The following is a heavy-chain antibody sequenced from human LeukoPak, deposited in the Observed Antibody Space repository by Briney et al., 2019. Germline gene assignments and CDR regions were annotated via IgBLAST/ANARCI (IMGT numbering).Heavy chain of an antibody. CDR3: ARTYCSGGSCHFDY. CDR1: GGSISSYY. Sequence: SETLSLTCTVCGGSISSYYWSWIRQPPGKGLEWIGYIYYSGNTDSNPSLKSRVTISVDTSKNQFSLKLSSVTAADTAVYYCARTYCSGGSCHFDYWGQGTLVTVSS. D-gene: IGHD2-15*01. CDR2: IYYSGNT. V-gene: IGHV4-59*08. J-gene: IGHJ4*02.